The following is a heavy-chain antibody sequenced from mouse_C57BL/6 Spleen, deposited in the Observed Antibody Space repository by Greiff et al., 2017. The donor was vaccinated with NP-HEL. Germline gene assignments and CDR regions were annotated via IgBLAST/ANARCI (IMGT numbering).Heavy chain of an antibody. CDR1: GYTFTSYG. Sequence: VQLQQSGAELARPGASVKLSCKASGYTFTSYGISWVKQRTGQGLEWIGEIYPRSGNTYYNEKFKGKATLTADKSSSTAYMELRSLTSEDSAGYFCARSSYYGSLYDEGYWGQGTTRTVSS. CDR2: IYPRSGNT. J-gene: IGHJ2*01. D-gene: IGHD1-1*01. V-gene: IGHV1-81*01. CDR3: ARSSYYGSLYDEGY.